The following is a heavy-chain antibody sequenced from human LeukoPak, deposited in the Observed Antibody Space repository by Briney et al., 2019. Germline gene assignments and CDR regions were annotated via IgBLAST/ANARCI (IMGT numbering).Heavy chain of an antibody. CDR2: IYYSGST. CDR1: GGSISSSSYY. Sequence: SETLSLTCTVSGGSISSSSYYWGWIRQPPGKGLEWIGSIYYSGSTYYNPSLKSRVTISVDTSKNQFSLKLSSVTPEDTAVYYCARVRGRLIAARPGWFDPWGQGTLVTVSS. J-gene: IGHJ5*02. V-gene: IGHV4-39*01. D-gene: IGHD6-6*01. CDR3: ARVRGRLIAARPGWFDP.